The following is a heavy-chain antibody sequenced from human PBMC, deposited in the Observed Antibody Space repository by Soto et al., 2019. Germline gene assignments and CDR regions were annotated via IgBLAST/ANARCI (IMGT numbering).Heavy chain of an antibody. V-gene: IGHV3-23*01. CDR3: AKWSYLDY. CDR2: ISGSDGKT. CDR1: VFSFASFA. D-gene: IGHD3-3*01. J-gene: IGHJ4*02. Sequence: GSLRLSCTTSVFSFASFAMTWVRQAPGKGLEWVATISGSDGKTYYADSVKGRFSISRDTSRNTLYLQMNSLRADDTAIYYCAKWSYLDYWGQGTRVTVSS.